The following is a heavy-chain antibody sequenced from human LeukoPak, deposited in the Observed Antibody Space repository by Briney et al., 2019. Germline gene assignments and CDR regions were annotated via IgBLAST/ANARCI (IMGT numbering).Heavy chain of an antibody. CDR3: ARGAYYYDISGYCDY. CDR1: GYTFTGYY. V-gene: IGHV1-2*02. CDR2: INPNSGGT. J-gene: IGHJ4*02. Sequence: GASVKVSCKASGYTFTGYYLHWVRQAPGQGLEWMAWINPNSGGTNYAQKFQGRVTMTRDTSISTAYMELGRLRSDDTAVYFCARGAYYYDISGYCDYWGQGTLVTVSS. D-gene: IGHD3-22*01.